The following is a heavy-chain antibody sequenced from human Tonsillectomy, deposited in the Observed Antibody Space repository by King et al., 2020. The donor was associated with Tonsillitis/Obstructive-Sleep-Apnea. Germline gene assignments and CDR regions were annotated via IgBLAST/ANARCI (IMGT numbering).Heavy chain of an antibody. CDR3: VRSGYQLLYYFDH. Sequence: VQLVESGAEVKKPGSSVKVSCKASGGTFSSYAISWVRQAPGQGLEWMGGIIPIFGTSNYAQKFQGRVTITADESTSTAYMELSSLRSEDTAVYYCVRSGYQLLYYFDHWGQGTLVTVSS. J-gene: IGHJ4*02. V-gene: IGHV1-69*01. CDR2: IIPIFGTS. D-gene: IGHD2-2*01. CDR1: GGTFSSYA.